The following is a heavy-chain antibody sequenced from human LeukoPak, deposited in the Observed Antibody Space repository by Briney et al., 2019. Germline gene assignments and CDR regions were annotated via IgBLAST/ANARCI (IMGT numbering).Heavy chain of an antibody. Sequence: GGSLRLSCAASGFTFSSYAMHWVRQAPDKGLEWVAVISYDGSNKYYADSVKGRFTISRDNSKNTLYLQMNSLRAEDTAVYYCGRRRYSGSYPFQHWGQGTLVTVSS. CDR3: GRRRYSGSYPFQH. D-gene: IGHD1-26*01. J-gene: IGHJ1*01. CDR1: GFTFSSYA. CDR2: ISYDGSNK. V-gene: IGHV3-30-3*01.